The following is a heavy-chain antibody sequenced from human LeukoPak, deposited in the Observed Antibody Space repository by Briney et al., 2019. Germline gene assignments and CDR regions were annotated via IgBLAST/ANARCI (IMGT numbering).Heavy chain of an antibody. Sequence: GGSLRLSCAASGFTVSSNYMSWVRQAPGKGLEWVSAISGSGGSTYYADSVKGRFTISRDNSKNTLYLQMNSLRAEDTAVYYCAKDSEGNYDYPYDYWGQGTLVTVSS. CDR3: AKDSEGNYDYPYDY. V-gene: IGHV3-23*01. J-gene: IGHJ4*02. D-gene: IGHD5-12*01. CDR2: ISGSGGST. CDR1: GFTVSSNY.